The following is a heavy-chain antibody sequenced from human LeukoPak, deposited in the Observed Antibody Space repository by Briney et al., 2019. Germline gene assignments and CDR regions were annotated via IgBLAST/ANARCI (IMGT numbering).Heavy chain of an antibody. J-gene: IGHJ3*02. CDR3: AKSGAFYYYDSSGYRDAFDI. Sequence: PGGSLRLSCAASGFTFSSYGMHWVRQAPGKGLEWVAVISYDGSNKYYADSVKGRFTISRDNSKNTLYLQMNSLRAEDTAVYYCAKSGAFYYYDSSGYRDAFDIWGQGTMVTVSS. CDR2: ISYDGSNK. V-gene: IGHV3-30*18. CDR1: GFTFSSYG. D-gene: IGHD3-22*01.